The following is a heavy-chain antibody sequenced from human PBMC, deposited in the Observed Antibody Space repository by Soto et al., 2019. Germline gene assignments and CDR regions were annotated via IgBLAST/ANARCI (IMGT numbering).Heavy chain of an antibody. CDR3: ARSYGDTAPLVY. J-gene: IGHJ4*02. CDR2: IIPIFGTA. CDR1: GGTFSSYA. D-gene: IGHD5-18*01. V-gene: IGHV1-69*01. Sequence: QVQLVQSGAEVKKPGSSVKVSCKASGGTFSSYAISWVRQAPGQGLEWMGWIIPIFGTANYAQKFQGRVTITADESTSTDYMELSSLKYEDTSVYYCARSYGDTAPLVYWGQGTLVTVSS.